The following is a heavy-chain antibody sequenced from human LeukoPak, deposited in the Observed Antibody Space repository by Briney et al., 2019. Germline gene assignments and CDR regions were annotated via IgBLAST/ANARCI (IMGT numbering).Heavy chain of an antibody. CDR1: GFAVSSNH. D-gene: IGHD2-15*01. J-gene: IGHJ4*02. CDR2: IFNGGST. Sequence: QTGGSLRLSCAASGFAVSSNHMNWVRQAPGKGLEWVSVIFNGGSTYYADSMKGRFTISRDNSKNTLYLQMNSLRAEDTAVYYCAKDQRYCSGGSRFYFDYWGQGTLVTVSS. CDR3: AKDQRYCSGGSRFYFDY. V-gene: IGHV3-53*05.